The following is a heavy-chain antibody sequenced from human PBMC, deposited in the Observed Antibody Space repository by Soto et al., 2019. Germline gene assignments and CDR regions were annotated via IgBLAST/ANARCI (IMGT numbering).Heavy chain of an antibody. CDR1: GGSFSGYY. CDR2: INHSGST. V-gene: IGHV4-34*01. J-gene: IGHJ5*02. D-gene: IGHD3-10*01. CDR3: ARCPYPRSGSYYWFDL. Sequence: SETLSLTCAVYGGSFSGYYWSWIRQPPGKGLEWIGEINHSGSTNYNPSLKSRVTISVDTSKNQFSLKLSSVTAADTAVYYCARCPYPRSGSYYWFDLWAQGNLVTVSS.